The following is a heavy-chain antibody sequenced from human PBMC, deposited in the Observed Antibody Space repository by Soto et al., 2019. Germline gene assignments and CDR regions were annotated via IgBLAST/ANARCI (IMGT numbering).Heavy chain of an antibody. CDR3: ARGPRLWFGEMQYYYYGMDV. CDR1: GGTFSSYA. D-gene: IGHD3-10*01. J-gene: IGHJ6*02. CDR2: IIPIFGTA. Sequence: QVQLVQFGAEVKKPGSSVKVSCKASGGTFSSYAISWVRQAPGQGLEWMGGIIPIFGTANYAQKFQGRVTITADESTSTAYMELSSLRSEDTAVYYCARGPRLWFGEMQYYYYGMDVWGQGTTVTVSS. V-gene: IGHV1-69*01.